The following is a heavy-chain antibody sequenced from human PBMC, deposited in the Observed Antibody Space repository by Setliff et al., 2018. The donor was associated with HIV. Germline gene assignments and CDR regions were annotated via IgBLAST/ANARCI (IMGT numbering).Heavy chain of an antibody. CDR2: ISPKNGVP. V-gene: IGHV1-2*06. Sequence: GASVKVSCKAGGYMMFGYKMSWLRQAPGQGLEWIGRISPKNGVPEYAPKFLGRVTMTRDTSISTVYMELSGLTSDDTAVYFCARQLSNSLDHWGQGTPVTVSS. CDR1: GYMMFGYK. D-gene: IGHD1-1*01. CDR3: ARQLSNSLDH. J-gene: IGHJ4*02.